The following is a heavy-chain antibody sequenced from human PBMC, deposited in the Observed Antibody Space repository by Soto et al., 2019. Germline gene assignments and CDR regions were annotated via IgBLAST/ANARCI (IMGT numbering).Heavy chain of an antibody. J-gene: IGHJ4*02. Sequence: QVHLVQSGAEVKKPGASVKVSCKCSGYTFTSYGITWVRQAPGQGLEWMGWISAHNGNTNYAQKLQGRVTVTRDTSTGPAYMELRGLSSDATAVYYCARGRYGDYWGQGALVTVSS. D-gene: IGHD1-1*01. CDR2: ISAHNGNT. V-gene: IGHV1-18*01. CDR3: ARGRYGDY. CDR1: GYTFTSYG.